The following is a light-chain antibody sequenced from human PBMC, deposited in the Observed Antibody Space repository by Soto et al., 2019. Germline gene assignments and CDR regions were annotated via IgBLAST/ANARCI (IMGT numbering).Light chain of an antibody. CDR3: MQPLQSWT. Sequence: DIVMTQSPLSLPVTHGESASMSCKSSQSLLHSNGKNYLDWXXQQPGXSPKXLIYLASNRASGVPDRFSGSGSGTDFTLKISRVDAEYVGVDYCMQPLQSWTFGQGTKVDIK. J-gene: IGKJ1*01. CDR1: QSLLHSNGKNY. CDR2: LAS. V-gene: IGKV2-28*01.